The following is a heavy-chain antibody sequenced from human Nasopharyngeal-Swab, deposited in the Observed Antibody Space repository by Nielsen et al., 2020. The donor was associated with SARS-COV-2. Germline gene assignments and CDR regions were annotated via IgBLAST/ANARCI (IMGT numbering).Heavy chain of an antibody. J-gene: IGHJ6*02. CDR3: ARERRIVAAILSDYYYGMDV. Sequence: ASVQVSCKASGYTFTGYYMHWVRQAAGQGLEWMGWINPNSGGTNYAQKFQGWVTITRDTSISTAFMELSMLRSDDTAVYYRARERRIVAAILSDYYYGMDVWGQGTTVTVSS. V-gene: IGHV1-2*04. CDR2: INPNSGGT. D-gene: IGHD5-12*01. CDR1: GYTFTGYY.